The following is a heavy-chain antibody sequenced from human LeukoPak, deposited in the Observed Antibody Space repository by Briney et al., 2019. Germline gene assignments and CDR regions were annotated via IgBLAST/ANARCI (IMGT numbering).Heavy chain of an antibody. Sequence: GASVKVSYKASGYTFTSYDINWVRQATGQGREWMGWMNPNRGNTGYTQKFQGRVTITRNTSISTAYMELSSLRSEDTAVYYCARGLRGYVWGSYRIDYWGQGTLVTVSS. V-gene: IGHV1-8*03. D-gene: IGHD3-16*02. CDR1: GYTFTSYD. CDR2: MNPNRGNT. CDR3: ARGLRGYVWGSYRIDY. J-gene: IGHJ4*02.